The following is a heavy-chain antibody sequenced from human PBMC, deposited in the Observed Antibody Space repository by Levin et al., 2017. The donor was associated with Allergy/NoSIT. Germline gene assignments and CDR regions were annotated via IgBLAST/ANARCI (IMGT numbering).Heavy chain of an antibody. CDR1: EFSLSTSGMG. D-gene: IGHD3-22*01. CDR3: AHLLVPYYYDSSGYYYLKRTEYFQH. J-gene: IGHJ1*01. CDR2: IYWDDDK. Sequence: SGPTLVKPTQTLTLTCTFSEFSLSTSGMGVGWIRQPPGKALEWLALIYWDDDKRYSPSLKSRLTITKDTSKNQVVLTMTNMDPVDTATYYCAHLLVPYYYDSSGYYYLKRTEYFQHWGQGTLVTVSS. V-gene: IGHV2-5*02.